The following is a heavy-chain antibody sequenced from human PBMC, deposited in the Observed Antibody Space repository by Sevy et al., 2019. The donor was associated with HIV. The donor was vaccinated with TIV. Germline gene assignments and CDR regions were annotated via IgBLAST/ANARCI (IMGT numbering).Heavy chain of an antibody. CDR3: SLYKLIVCGDNKDYFDY. CDR1: GFTFSSYA. Sequence: GGSLRLSCAGSGFTFSSYAMSWVRQAPGKGLEWVSGISGGGGRTYYADSGKGRFTISRDNSKNTVYLQMNSLRAEDTAVYYWSLYKLIVCGDNKDYFDYCGQRTRVPVSS. J-gene: IGHJ4*02. CDR2: ISGGGGRT. V-gene: IGHV3-23*01. D-gene: IGHD1-26*01.